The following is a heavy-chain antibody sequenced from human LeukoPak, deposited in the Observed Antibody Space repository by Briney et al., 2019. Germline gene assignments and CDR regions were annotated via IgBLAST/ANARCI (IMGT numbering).Heavy chain of an antibody. CDR1: GGSISSGGYS. Sequence: PSQTLSLTCAVSGGSISSGGYSWSWIRQPPGKGLXXXXXFYHSGXXYYXPSXXSRVTISVDRSKHQFSLKLSSVTAADTAVYYCARASLLRYFEGFDYWGQRTLVTVSS. CDR3: ARASLLRYFEGFDY. J-gene: IGHJ4*02. V-gene: IGHV4-30-2*01. D-gene: IGHD3-9*01. CDR2: FYHSGXX.